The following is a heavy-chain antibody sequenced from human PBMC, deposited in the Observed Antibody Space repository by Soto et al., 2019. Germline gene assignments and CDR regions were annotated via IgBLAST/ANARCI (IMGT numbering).Heavy chain of an antibody. D-gene: IGHD3-3*01. J-gene: IGHJ3*02. V-gene: IGHV4-39*01. CDR1: GGSISSSTYY. Sequence: PSETLSLTCTVSGGSISSSTYYWGWIRQPPGKGLEWIGSIYYSGSTYYNPSLKSRVTISVDTSKNQFSLKLSSVTAADTAVYYCSRPPVAFFGVVNHAFDIWGQGTMVTVSS. CDR3: SRPPVAFFGVVNHAFDI. CDR2: IYYSGST.